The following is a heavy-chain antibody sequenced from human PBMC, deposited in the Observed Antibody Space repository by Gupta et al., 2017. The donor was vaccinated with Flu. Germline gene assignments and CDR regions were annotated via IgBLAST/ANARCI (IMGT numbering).Heavy chain of an antibody. CDR1: GFTFSSYS. D-gene: IGHD5-18*01. Sequence: EVQLVESGGGLVKPGGSLRLSCAASGFTFSSYSMNWVRQAPGKGLEWVSSISSSSSYIYYADSVKGRFTISRDNAKNSLYLQMNSLRAEDTAVYYCARSKDTAMVTGYWGQGTLVTVSS. CDR2: ISSSSSYI. J-gene: IGHJ4*02. CDR3: ARSKDTAMVTGY. V-gene: IGHV3-21*01.